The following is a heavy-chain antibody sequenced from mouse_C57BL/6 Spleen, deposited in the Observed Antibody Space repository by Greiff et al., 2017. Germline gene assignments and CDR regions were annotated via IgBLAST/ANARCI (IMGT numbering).Heavy chain of an antibody. Sequence: QVQLKQPGAELVMPGASVKLSCKASGYTFTSYWMHWVKQRPGQGLEWIGEIDPSDSYTNYNQKFKGKSTLTVDKSSSTAYMQLSSLTSEDSAVYYCARHGSSFSWFAYWGQGTLVTVSA. CDR2: IDPSDSYT. CDR3: ARHGSSFSWFAY. J-gene: IGHJ3*01. D-gene: IGHD1-1*01. CDR1: GYTFTSYW. V-gene: IGHV1-69*01.